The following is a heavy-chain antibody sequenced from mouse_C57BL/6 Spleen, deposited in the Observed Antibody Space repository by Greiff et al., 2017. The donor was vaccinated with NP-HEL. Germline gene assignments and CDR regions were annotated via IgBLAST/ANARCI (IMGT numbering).Heavy chain of an antibody. D-gene: IGHD2-3*01. Sequence: VQLQQSGPGLVQPSQSLSITCTVSGFSLTSYGVHWVRQSPGKGLEWLGVIWSGGSTDYNAAFISRLSISKDNSKSQVFFKMNSLQADDTAIYYCARSVIYDCYYVNAMDYWGQGTSVTVSS. V-gene: IGHV2-2*01. CDR1: GFSLTSYG. J-gene: IGHJ4*01. CDR2: IWSGGST. CDR3: ARSVIYDCYYVNAMDY.